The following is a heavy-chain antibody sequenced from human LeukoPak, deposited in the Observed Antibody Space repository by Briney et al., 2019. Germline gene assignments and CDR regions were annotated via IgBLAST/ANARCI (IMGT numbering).Heavy chain of an antibody. CDR1: GYRFTSYW. D-gene: IGHD6-19*01. V-gene: IGHV5-51*01. CDR2: IYPGDSDT. J-gene: IGHJ3*02. Sequence: SGESLKIYRKGSGYRFTSYWIGWVRQMPGEGLEWMGIIYPGDSDTRYSPSFQGQVTISADKSISTAYLQWSSLKASDTAMYYCARQGAGVAFDIWGQGTMVTVSS. CDR3: ARQGAGVAFDI.